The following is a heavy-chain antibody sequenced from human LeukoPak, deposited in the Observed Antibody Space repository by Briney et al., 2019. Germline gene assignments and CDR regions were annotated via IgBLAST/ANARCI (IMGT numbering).Heavy chain of an antibody. CDR2: IRYDGSNK. D-gene: IGHD2-15*01. V-gene: IGHV3-30*02. CDR3: ARGSYCSGASCYCLHP. Sequence: GGSLRLSCAATGFTFSSYGRHWVRQAPGKGLEWVAFIRYDGSNKYYADSVKGRFTISRDNSKNTLYLQMNSLRAEDTAVYYCARGSYCSGASCYCLHPWGQGTLVTVSS. CDR1: GFTFSSYG. J-gene: IGHJ5*02.